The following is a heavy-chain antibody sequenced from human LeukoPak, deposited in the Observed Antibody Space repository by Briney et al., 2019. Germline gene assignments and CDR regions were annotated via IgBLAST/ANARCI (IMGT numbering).Heavy chain of an antibody. D-gene: IGHD6-6*01. Sequence: SETLSLTCTVSGGSISSGGYYWSWIRQPPGKGLEWIGYIYHSGSTYYNPSLKSRVTISVDRSKNQFSLKLSSVTAADRAVYYCAGGNPSSSSSFDPWAREPWSPSPQ. J-gene: IGHJ5*02. CDR3: AGGNPSSSSSFDP. V-gene: IGHV4-30-2*01. CDR2: IYHSGST. CDR1: GGSISSGGYY.